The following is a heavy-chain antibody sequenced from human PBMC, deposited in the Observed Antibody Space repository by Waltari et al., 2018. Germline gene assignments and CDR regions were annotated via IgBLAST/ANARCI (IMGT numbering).Heavy chain of an antibody. CDR2: IYPGDSDT. CDR3: ARRPFRYDSSGYYSY. V-gene: IGHV5-51*01. Sequence: EVQLVQSGSEVKKPGASLKISCKGSGYSFTSYWIGWVRQMPGKGLEWMGIIYPGDSDTRYSPSFQGQVTISADKSISTAYLQWSSLKASDTAMYYCARRPFRYDSSGYYSYWGQGTLVTVSS. D-gene: IGHD3-22*01. CDR1: GYSFTSYW. J-gene: IGHJ4*02.